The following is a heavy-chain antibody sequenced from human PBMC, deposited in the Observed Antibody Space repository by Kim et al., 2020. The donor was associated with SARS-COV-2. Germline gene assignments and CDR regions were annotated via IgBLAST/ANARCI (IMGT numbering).Heavy chain of an antibody. J-gene: IGHJ5*02. D-gene: IGHD4-4*01. CDR1: GFTFSSHW. CDR3: ARDDSAMRKFDP. CDR2: ISKDATAI. Sequence: GGSLRLSCAASGFTFSSHWMQWARQAPGKGLEWVSHISKDATAIRYADSVKGRFTVSRDNAKNTLYLQMNSLRVEDTAVYYCARDDSAMRKFDPWGQGTLVTVSS. V-gene: IGHV3-74*01.